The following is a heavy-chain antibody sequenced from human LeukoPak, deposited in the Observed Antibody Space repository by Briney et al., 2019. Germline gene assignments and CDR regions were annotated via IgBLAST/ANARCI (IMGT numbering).Heavy chain of an antibody. J-gene: IGHJ3*02. V-gene: IGHV4-4*07. CDR2: IYTRGST. D-gene: IGHD2-21*02. Sequence: SETLSLTCTVSGGSINNYYWSWIRQPAGKGLEWIGRIYTRGSTNYNPSLKSRVTMSVDTSKNQFSLKLRSVTAADTAVYYCARVRHGSADFCSGGDAFDIWGQGTMVSVSS. CDR1: GGSINNYY. CDR3: ARVRHGSADFCSGGDAFDI.